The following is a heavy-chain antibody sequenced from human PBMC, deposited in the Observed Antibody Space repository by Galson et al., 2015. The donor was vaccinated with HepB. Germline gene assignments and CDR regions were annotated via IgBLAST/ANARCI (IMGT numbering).Heavy chain of an antibody. CDR1: GFTFSTYW. Sequence: SLRLSCAASGFTFSTYWMHWVRQAPGEGLAWVSRMSNDGSTINYADSVKGRFTISRDNAKNTLYLQMNSLRAEDTAVYYCTRAGSYRFDYWGQGALVTVSS. J-gene: IGHJ4*02. CDR3: TRAGSYRFDY. V-gene: IGHV3-74*01. CDR2: MSNDGSTI. D-gene: IGHD3-10*01.